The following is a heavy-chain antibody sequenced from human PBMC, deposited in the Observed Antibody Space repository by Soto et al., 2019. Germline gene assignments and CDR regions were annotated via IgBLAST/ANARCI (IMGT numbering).Heavy chain of an antibody. Sequence: SQTLSLTCAISGDSVSSNSTALNWIRQSPSRGLEWLGRTYYRSKWYNDYAVSVKSRITINPDTSKNQFSLQLNSVTPEDTAVYYCARDIVATITRGKTYYYYGMDVWGQGTTVTVSS. V-gene: IGHV6-1*01. CDR1: GDSVSSNSTA. CDR3: ARDIVATITRGKTYYYYGMDV. CDR2: TYYRSKWYN. J-gene: IGHJ6*02. D-gene: IGHD5-12*01.